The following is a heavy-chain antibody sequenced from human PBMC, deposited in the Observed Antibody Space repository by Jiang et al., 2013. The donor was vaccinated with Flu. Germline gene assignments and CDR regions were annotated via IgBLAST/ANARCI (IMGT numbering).Heavy chain of an antibody. V-gene: IGHV3-30*18. Sequence: VQLVESGGGVVQPGRSLRLSCAASGFTFSSYGMHWVRQAPGKGLEWVAVISYDGSNKYYADSVKGRFTISRDNSKNTLYLQMNSLRAEDTAVYYCAKGPLGYCSGGSCYSGFDYWGQGTLVTVSS. D-gene: IGHD2-15*01. J-gene: IGHJ4*02. CDR1: GFTFSSYG. CDR2: ISYDGSNK. CDR3: AKGPLGYCSGGSCYSGFDY.